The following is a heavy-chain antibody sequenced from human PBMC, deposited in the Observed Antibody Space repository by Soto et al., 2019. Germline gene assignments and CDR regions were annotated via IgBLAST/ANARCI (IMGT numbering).Heavy chain of an antibody. CDR3: AGDSSGYSYDAFDI. Sequence: PGGSLRLSCAASRFTFSTYWMHWVRQAPGKGLVWVSRINSDGTGTSYADSGKGRTTISRDNAKNTLYLQMNSLRSEDTAVYYCAGDSSGYSYDAFDIWGQGTMVTVSS. CDR2: INSDGTGT. CDR1: RFTFSTYW. D-gene: IGHD3-22*01. V-gene: IGHV3-74*01. J-gene: IGHJ3*02.